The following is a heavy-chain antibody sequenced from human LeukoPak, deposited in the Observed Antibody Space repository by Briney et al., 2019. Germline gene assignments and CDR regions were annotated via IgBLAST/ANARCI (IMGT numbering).Heavy chain of an antibody. V-gene: IGHV4-38-2*02. CDR1: GYSISSGYY. CDR2: IYHSEST. Sequence: SETLSLTCTVSGYSISSGYYWGWIRQPPGKGLEWIGSIYHSESTYYNPSLKHRVTISVDTSKNQFSLKLSSVTAADTAVYYCARDPGYYFDYWGQGTLVTVSS. D-gene: IGHD3-10*01. CDR3: ARDPGYYFDY. J-gene: IGHJ4*02.